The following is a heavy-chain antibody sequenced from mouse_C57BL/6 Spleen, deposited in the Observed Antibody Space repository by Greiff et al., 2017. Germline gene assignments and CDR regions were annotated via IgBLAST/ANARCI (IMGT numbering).Heavy chain of an antibody. CDR2: FYPGSGSI. CDR1: GYTFTEYT. CDR3: ARHEGSSYDYGGGWFAY. V-gene: IGHV1-62-2*01. D-gene: IGHD2-4*01. J-gene: IGHJ3*01. Sequence: QVQLQQSGAELVKPGASVKLSCKASGYTFTEYTIHWVKQRSGQGLEWIGWFYPGSGSIKYNEKFKDKATLTADKSSSTVYMELSRLTSEDSAVYFCARHEGSSYDYGGGWFAYWGQGTLVTVSA.